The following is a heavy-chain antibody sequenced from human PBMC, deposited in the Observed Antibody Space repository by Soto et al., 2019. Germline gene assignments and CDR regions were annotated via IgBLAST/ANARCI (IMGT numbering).Heavy chain of an antibody. J-gene: IGHJ1*01. V-gene: IGHV3-23*01. CDR2: ISASGGGT. Sequence: PGGSLRLSCAASGFTFSSYAMSWVRQAPGKGLEWVSGISASGGGTYYADSVKGRFTISRDNSKNMLYLQMNSLRADDTAVYYCAKDLTIWKQLIEYFHQWGQGTLGTVS. CDR1: GFTFSSYA. D-gene: IGHD5-18*01. CDR3: AKDLTIWKQLIEYFHQ.